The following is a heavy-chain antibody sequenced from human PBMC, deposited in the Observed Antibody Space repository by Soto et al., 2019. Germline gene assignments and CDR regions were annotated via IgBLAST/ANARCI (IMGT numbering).Heavy chain of an antibody. V-gene: IGHV4-31*03. CDR3: ARDKGRLHRLDDYYYGMHV. CDR1: GGSISSGGYY. Sequence: SETLSLTCTVSGGSISSGGYYWSWIRQHPGKGLEWIGYIYYSGSTYYNPSLKSRVTISVDTSKNQFSLKLSSVTAADTAVYYCARDKGRLHRLDDYYYGMHVWAKGTTVT. CDR2: IYYSGST. J-gene: IGHJ6*04. D-gene: IGHD4-4*01.